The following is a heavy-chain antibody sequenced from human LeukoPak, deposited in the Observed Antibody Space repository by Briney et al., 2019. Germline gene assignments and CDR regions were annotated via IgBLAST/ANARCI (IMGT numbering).Heavy chain of an antibody. J-gene: IGHJ4*02. V-gene: IGHV5-51*01. CDR1: GYSFSSYW. D-gene: IGHD6-13*01. Sequence: GESLKISCKGSGYSFSSYWIAWVRQMPGKGLEWMAIIYPADSDTRYSPSFQGQVTISADKSISTAYLQWSSLKASDTAMYYCARSKYSSSTVPFDYWGQGTLVTVSS. CDR3: ARSKYSSSTVPFDY. CDR2: IYPADSDT.